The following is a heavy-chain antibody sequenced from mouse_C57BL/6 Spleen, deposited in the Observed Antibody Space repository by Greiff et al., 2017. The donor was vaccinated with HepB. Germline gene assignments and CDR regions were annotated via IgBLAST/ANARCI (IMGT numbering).Heavy chain of an antibody. J-gene: IGHJ4*01. V-gene: IGHV5-17*01. Sequence: EVKLVESGGGLVKPGGSLKLSCAASGFTFSDYGMHWVRQAPEKGLEWVAYISSGSSTIYYADTVKGRFTISRDNAKNTLFLQMTSLRSEDTAMYYCARRVPITTVVAHYAMDYWGQGTSVTVSS. CDR2: ISSGSSTI. CDR1: GFTFSDYG. CDR3: ARRVPITTVVAHYAMDY. D-gene: IGHD1-1*01.